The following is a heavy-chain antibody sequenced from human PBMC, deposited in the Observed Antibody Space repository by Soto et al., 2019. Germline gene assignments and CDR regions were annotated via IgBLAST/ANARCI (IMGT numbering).Heavy chain of an antibody. CDR2: INAGTGNI. D-gene: IGHD4-17*01. CDR3: ARDRYGDCDY. J-gene: IGHJ4*02. CDR1: GYSFTRYA. Sequence: ASVKVSCKTSGYSFTRYAIHWVRQAPGQGLEWMGWINAGTGNIQYSQKFQGGVTITTDTSASTAYMELSSLRSEDTAVYYCARDRYGDCDYWGRGTLVTVSS. V-gene: IGHV1-3*01.